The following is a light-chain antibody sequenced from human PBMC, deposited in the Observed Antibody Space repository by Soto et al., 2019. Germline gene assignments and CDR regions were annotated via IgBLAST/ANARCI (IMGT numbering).Light chain of an antibody. CDR2: GVT. J-gene: IGLJ1*01. CDR3: SSYAGSNNYV. Sequence: QSVLTQPPSASGSPGQSVTISCTGTSSDVGAYTYVSWYQQHLGKAPKLMIYGVTERPSGVPDRFSGSKSGNTASLTVSGLQTEDEAYYYCSSYAGSNNYVFGTGTKVTV. V-gene: IGLV2-8*01. CDR1: SSDVGAYTY.